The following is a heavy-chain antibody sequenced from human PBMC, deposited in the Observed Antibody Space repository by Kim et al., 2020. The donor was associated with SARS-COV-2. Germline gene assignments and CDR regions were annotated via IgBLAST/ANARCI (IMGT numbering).Heavy chain of an antibody. J-gene: IGHJ6*03. D-gene: IGHD6-19*01. V-gene: IGHV1-46*01. CDR3: ARDSYIRGLGVSYGMHYYMAV. Sequence: ASVKVSCKASGYTFTSYYMHWVRQAPGQGLEWMGIINPTSGSTSYAQKFQGRITMTRDTSTSTVYMEVSSLRSEDTAVYYCARDSYIRGLGVSYGMHYYMAVWGKGTTVTVSS. CDR1: GYTFTSYY. CDR2: INPTSGST.